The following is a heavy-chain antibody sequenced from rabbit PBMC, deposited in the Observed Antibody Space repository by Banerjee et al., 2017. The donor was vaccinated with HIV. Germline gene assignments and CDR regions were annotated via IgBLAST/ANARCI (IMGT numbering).Heavy chain of an antibody. D-gene: IGHD8-1*01. CDR1: GIDFSGCG. V-gene: IGHV1S47*01. J-gene: IGHJ4*01. CDR2: IYPDYGTT. Sequence: QEQLVESGGGLVTLGGSLKLSCKASGIDFSGCGISWVRQAPGKGLEWIAYIYPDYGTTDYASWVNGRFTISLDNAQNTVFLQMTSLAAADTATYFCARDLHAGSAYYDFWGPGTLVTVS. CDR3: ARDLHAGSAYYDF.